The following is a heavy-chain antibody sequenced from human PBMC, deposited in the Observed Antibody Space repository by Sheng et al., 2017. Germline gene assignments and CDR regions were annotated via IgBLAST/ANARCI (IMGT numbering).Heavy chain of an antibody. CDR2: INPDGSQN. Sequence: EVQLVESGGGLVQPGGSLRLSCAASGFRFSDVWMTWVRQPPGKGLEYIVSINPDGSQNYYVDSVKGRFTVSRDNAQNSLHLQMDSLRAEDTALYYCARGGGTFASWGQGTLVTVSS. CDR1: GFRFSDVW. CDR3: ARGGGTFAS. V-gene: IGHV3-7*01. D-gene: IGHD2-15*01. J-gene: IGHJ5*02.